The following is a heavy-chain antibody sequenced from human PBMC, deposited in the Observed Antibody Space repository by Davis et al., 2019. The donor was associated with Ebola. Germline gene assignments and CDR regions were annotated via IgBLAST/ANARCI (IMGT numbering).Heavy chain of an antibody. V-gene: IGHV1-46*01. CDR2: INPSGGST. J-gene: IGHJ3*02. CDR1: GGTFSSYA. CDR3: ARSAPHDAFDI. Sequence: ASVKVSCKASGGTFSSYAISWVRQAPGQGLEWMGIINPSGGSTSYAQKFQGRVTMTRDTSTSTVYMELSSLRSEDTAVYYCARSAPHDAFDIWGQGTMVTVSS.